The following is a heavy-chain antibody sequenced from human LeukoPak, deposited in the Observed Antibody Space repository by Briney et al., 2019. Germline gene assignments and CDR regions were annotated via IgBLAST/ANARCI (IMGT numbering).Heavy chain of an antibody. CDR3: ARVKITFGGVTDLFDY. J-gene: IGHJ4*02. Sequence: ASVKVSCKASGYTFTSYGISWVRQAPGQGLEWMGWISAYNGNTNYAQKLQGRVTMTTDTSTSTAYMELRSLRSDDTAVYYCARVKITFGGVTDLFDYWGQGTLVTVSS. D-gene: IGHD3-16*01. CDR1: GYTFTSYG. V-gene: IGHV1-18*04. CDR2: ISAYNGNT.